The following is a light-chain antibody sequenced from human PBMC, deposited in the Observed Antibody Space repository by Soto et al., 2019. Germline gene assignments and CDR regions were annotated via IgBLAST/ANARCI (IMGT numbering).Light chain of an antibody. J-gene: IGLJ3*02. Sequence: QSVLTQPPSVSGAPGQRVTISCTGSSSNIGAGYDVHWYQQLPGTAPKPLIYGTSNRPSGVPDRFSGSKSGTSASLAITGLQAEDEADYYCQSYDSGLGGSVFGGGTKVTVL. CDR2: GTS. CDR1: SSNIGAGYD. V-gene: IGLV1-40*01. CDR3: QSYDSGLGGSV.